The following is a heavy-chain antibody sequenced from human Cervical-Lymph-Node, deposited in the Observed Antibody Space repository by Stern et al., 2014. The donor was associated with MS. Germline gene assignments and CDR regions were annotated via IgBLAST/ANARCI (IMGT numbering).Heavy chain of an antibody. CDR2: INPNNGGT. Sequence: VQLVQSGAEVKKPGASVKVSCKTSGYIFTGYYIHWVRQAPGQGLEWMAWINPNNGGTKYAQKFQGRVTMSRDTSISTAYVELSSLTSDDTAVYYCARDQRGITIFGVVTDYYYLGMDVWGQGTTVTVSS. CDR1: GYIFTGYY. D-gene: IGHD3-3*01. V-gene: IGHV1-2*02. CDR3: ARDQRGITIFGVVTDYYYLGMDV. J-gene: IGHJ6*02.